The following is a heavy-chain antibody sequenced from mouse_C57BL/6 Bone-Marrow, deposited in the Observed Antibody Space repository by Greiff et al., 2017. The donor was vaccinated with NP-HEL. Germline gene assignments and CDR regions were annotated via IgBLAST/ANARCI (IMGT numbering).Heavy chain of an antibody. J-gene: IGHJ4*01. V-gene: IGHV1-52*01. Sequence: QVQLQQPGAELVRPGSSVKLSCKASGYTFTSYCMHWVKQRPIQGLEWIGNINPSDGGTHYNQKFKDKATLTVYKSSSTAYMQLRSLTSEDSAVYYCARAYYSNYDPMDYWGQGTSVTVSA. D-gene: IGHD2-5*01. CDR3: ARAYYSNYDPMDY. CDR2: INPSDGGT. CDR1: GYTFTSYC.